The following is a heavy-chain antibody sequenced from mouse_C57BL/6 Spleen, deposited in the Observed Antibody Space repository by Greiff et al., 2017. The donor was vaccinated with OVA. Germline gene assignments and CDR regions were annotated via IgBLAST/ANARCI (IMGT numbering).Heavy chain of an antibody. CDR2: IDPSDSYT. D-gene: IGHD1-1*01. CDR3: AHYGSSYGWFAY. J-gene: IGHJ3*01. V-gene: IGHV1-50*01. Sequence: QVQLQQPGAELVKPGASVKLSCKASGYTFTSYWMQWVKQRPGQGLEWIGEIDPSDSYTNYNQKFKGKATLTVDTSSSTAYMQLSSLTSEDSAVYYCAHYGSSYGWFAYWGQGTLVTVSA. CDR1: GYTFTSYW.